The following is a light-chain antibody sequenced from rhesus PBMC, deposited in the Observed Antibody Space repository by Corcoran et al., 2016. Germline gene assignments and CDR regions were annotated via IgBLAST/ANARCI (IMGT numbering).Light chain of an antibody. V-gene: IGKV1-18*01. J-gene: IGKJ1*01. CDR1: QGISNW. CDR2: GES. CDR3: QQGYDTPWT. Sequence: DIQMTQSPSSLSASVGDKGTITCRASQGISNWLAWYQQKPGETPKLLIYGESSLQSGVPARFSGSGSGTDYTLTISSLQPHDIATYYLQQGYDTPWTFGPGTKVEIK.